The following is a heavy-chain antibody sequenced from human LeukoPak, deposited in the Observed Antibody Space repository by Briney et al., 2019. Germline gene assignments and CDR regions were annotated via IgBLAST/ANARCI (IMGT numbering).Heavy chain of an antibody. CDR2: MNPNSGNT. V-gene: IGHV1-8*03. J-gene: IGHJ3*01. Sequence: ASVKVSCKASGYTFTSYDINWVRQATGQGLEWMGWMNPNSGNTGYAQKFQGRVTITRNTSISTAYMELSSLRSEDTAVYYCARRNPMTQDAFDVWGQGTMVTVSS. CDR3: ARRNPMTQDAFDV. CDR1: GYTFTSYD. D-gene: IGHD2-21*02.